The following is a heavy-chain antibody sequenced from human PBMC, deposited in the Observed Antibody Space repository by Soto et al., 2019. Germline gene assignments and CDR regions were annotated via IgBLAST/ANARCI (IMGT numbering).Heavy chain of an antibody. Sequence: EVQLLESGGGLVQPGGSLRLSCAASGFTFNIYAMSWVRQAPGRGLEWVSAISGSATFTYYADSVKGRFTISRDNSKNTLFLQMNSLRVEDTALYYCTKDRPRESGYYVGAQEYFQHWGQGTLVTVSS. D-gene: IGHD5-12*01. CDR2: ISGSATFT. CDR1: GFTFNIYA. CDR3: TKDRPRESGYYVGAQEYFQH. V-gene: IGHV3-23*01. J-gene: IGHJ1*01.